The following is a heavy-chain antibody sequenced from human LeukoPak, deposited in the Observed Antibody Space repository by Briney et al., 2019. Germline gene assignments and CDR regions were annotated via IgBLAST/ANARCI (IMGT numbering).Heavy chain of an antibody. J-gene: IGHJ4*01. CDR2: IKSKTNGGTT. CDR1: GFTLSNVW. Sequence: AGRSLSLSCAASGFTLSNVWMSWVRQAPGKGLEWVGRIKSKTNGGTTGYAAAVTDRSAMPRADPQTRLYVPLDRLKSEDTTVYYCTTGRAGLWGQGTLVTVSS. CDR3: TTGRAGL. V-gene: IGHV3-15*01.